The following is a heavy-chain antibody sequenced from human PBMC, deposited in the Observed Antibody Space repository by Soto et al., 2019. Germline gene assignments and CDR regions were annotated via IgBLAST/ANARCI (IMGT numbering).Heavy chain of an antibody. J-gene: IGHJ4*02. CDR3: GRGRIPDY. Sequence: QVQLQQWGAGLLKPSETLSLTCGVYGGFFTGYYWSWIRQPPGKGLEWIGEINHSGSTGHNPSLKSRVTLSIDTSRNQFSLQLTSVTAADTAVYYCGRGRIPDYWGQGTLVTVSS. CDR1: GGFFTGYY. V-gene: IGHV4-34*01. D-gene: IGHD2-15*01. CDR2: INHSGST.